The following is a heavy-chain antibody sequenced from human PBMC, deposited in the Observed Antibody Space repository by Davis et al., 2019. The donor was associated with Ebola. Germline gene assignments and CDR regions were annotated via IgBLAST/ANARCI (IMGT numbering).Heavy chain of an antibody. D-gene: IGHD1-1*01. CDR3: ARAQFPTTSDH. J-gene: IGHJ4*02. Sequence: ASVKVSCKASGYTFTNYGITWVPQAPGQGLEWMGWINPHNGNTNYAQNVQGRVTMTTDTSTSTAYMEVGSLRSDDTAVYYCARAQFPTTSDHWGQGTLVTVSS. V-gene: IGHV1-18*04. CDR2: INPHNGNT. CDR1: GYTFTNYG.